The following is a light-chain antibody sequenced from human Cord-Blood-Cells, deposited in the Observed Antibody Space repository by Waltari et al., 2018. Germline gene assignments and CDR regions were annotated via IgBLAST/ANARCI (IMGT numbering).Light chain of an antibody. CDR2: AAS. V-gene: IGKV1-39*01. Sequence: DIQMTQSPSSLSASVGDRVTITCRASQSISSYLNWYQQKPGKAPKLLIYAASSLQSGVPERFSGSGSGTDFTLTISSLQPEDFATYYCQQSYSTPITVGQGTRLEIK. J-gene: IGKJ5*01. CDR3: QQSYSTPIT. CDR1: QSISSY.